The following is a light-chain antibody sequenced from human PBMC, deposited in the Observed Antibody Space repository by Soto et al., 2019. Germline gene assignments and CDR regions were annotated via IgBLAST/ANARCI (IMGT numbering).Light chain of an antibody. CDR3: QQYGSSPT. CDR2: EAS. CDR1: HDISTY. V-gene: IGKV1-9*01. J-gene: IGKJ1*01. Sequence: DIQLTQSPSLLSASVGDRVTITCRASHDISTYLAWYQQKPGKAPKLMIYEASTLQSGVPSRFSGSGSGTEFTLTISGLLPEDFATYHCQQYGSSPTFAQGTKVDI.